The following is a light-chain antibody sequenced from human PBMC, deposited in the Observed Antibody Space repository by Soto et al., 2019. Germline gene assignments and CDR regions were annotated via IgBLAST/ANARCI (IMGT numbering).Light chain of an antibody. V-gene: IGKV3-20*01. Sequence: EIILTQSPDTLSLSPGERATLSCRASQSVSNNYLAWYQQTPGQAPRLLIYGASNRATGIPDRCSGSGSGTDFTLTISRLEPEDFAVYYCLQYGSSGTFGQGTKVDIK. CDR1: QSVSNNY. CDR2: GAS. J-gene: IGKJ1*01. CDR3: LQYGSSGT.